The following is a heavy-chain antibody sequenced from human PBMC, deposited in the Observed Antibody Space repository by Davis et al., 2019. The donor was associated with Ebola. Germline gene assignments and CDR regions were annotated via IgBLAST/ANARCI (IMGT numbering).Heavy chain of an antibody. CDR2: NNPNSGGT. CDR3: ARLSGDPRYFDY. V-gene: IGHV1-2*04. D-gene: IGHD2-21*02. CDR1: GYTFTGYY. Sequence: SVKVSCKASGYTFTGYYMHWVRQAPGKGLEWMGWNNPNSGGTNYAQKSQGWVTMTRDTSISTAYMGLSRLRSDDTAVYYCARLSGDPRYFDYWGQGTLVTVSS. J-gene: IGHJ4*02.